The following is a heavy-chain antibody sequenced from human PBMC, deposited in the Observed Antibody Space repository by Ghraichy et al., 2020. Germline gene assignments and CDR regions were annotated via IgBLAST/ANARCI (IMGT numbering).Heavy chain of an antibody. CDR2: ISDSGSGT. D-gene: IGHD1-26*01. J-gene: IGHJ4*02. V-gene: IGHV3-23*01. CDR1: GFTFSNYA. CDR3: AKDLGMRGVGATLDY. Sequence: GVLNISCAASGFTFSNYAMTWVRQAPGKGLEWVSSISDSGSGTYYADTVKGRVTISRDNSKNTLYLHINSLRVEDTAVYFCAKDLGMRGVGATLDYWGQGTPVTVSS.